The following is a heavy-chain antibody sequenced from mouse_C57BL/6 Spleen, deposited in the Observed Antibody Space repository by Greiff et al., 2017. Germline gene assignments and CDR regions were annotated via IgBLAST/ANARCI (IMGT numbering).Heavy chain of an antibody. Sequence: EVQLLQSGPELVKPGASVKIPCKASGYTFTDYNMSWVKQSHGKSLEWIGDLNPNNGGTIYNQKFKGKATLTVDKSSSTAYMELLSLTSEDTAVYYCARTVIYYDYDWYFDDWGKGTTVTVSS. D-gene: IGHD2-4*01. J-gene: IGHJ1*03. V-gene: IGHV1-18*01. CDR3: ARTVIYYDYDWYFDD. CDR1: GYTFTDYN. CDR2: LNPNNGGT.